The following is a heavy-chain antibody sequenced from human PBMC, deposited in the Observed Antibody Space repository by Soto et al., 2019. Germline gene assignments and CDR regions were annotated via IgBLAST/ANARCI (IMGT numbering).Heavy chain of an antibody. CDR2: IYHSGST. CDR3: ASVRGGYYYAMDV. V-gene: IGHV4-4*02. Sequence: QVQLQESGPGLVKPSGTLSLTCAVSGGSISSSNWWSWVRQPPGKGLEWIGEIYHSGSTNYNPSLTSRVTLSVDQSKTQFSLKLSSVTAADTAVYYCASVRGGYYYAMDVWGQGTTVTVSS. J-gene: IGHJ6*02. D-gene: IGHD3-10*02. CDR1: GGSISSSNW.